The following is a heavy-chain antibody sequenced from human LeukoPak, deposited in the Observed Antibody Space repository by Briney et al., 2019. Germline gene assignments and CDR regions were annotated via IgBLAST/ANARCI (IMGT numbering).Heavy chain of an antibody. Sequence: PSETLSLTCTVSGGSVSSGSYYWNWIRQPPGKGLEWIGYIYSSGSTYFNPSLTSRVTISVDASRSRFSLSLTSVTAADTAVYYCARADYGGNSAAFAIWGQGTMVTVSS. CDR1: GGSVSSGSYY. V-gene: IGHV4-61*01. D-gene: IGHD4-23*01. CDR2: IYSSGST. J-gene: IGHJ3*02. CDR3: ARADYGGNSAAFAI.